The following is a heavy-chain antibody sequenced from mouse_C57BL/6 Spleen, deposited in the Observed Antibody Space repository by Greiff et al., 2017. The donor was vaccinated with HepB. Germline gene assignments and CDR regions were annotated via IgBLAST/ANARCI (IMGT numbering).Heavy chain of an antibody. J-gene: IGHJ4*01. Sequence: QVQLQQSGAELVRPGTSVKVSCKASGYAFTNYLIEWVKQRPGQGLEWIGVINPGSGGTNYNEKFKGKATLTADKSSSTAYMQRSSLTSEDSAVYFCARPTMVTSYYYAMDYWGQGTSVTVSS. CDR1: GYAFTNYL. CDR2: INPGSGGT. CDR3: ARPTMVTSYYYAMDY. D-gene: IGHD2-9*01. V-gene: IGHV1-54*01.